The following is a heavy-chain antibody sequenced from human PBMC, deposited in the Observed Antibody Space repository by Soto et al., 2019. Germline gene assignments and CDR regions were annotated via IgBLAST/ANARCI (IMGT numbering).Heavy chain of an antibody. CDR2: IYHSGST. J-gene: IGHJ6*02. CDR1: GGSISSSNW. Sequence: QVQLQESGPGLVKPSGTLSLTCAVSGGSISSSNWWSWVRQPPGKGLEWIGEIYHSGSTNYNPSLKSRVTISVDKSKNQFSLKLSSVTAADTAVYYCARVLSLPLDYGEPYYYYGMDVWGQGTTVTVSS. D-gene: IGHD4-17*01. CDR3: ARVLSLPLDYGEPYYYYGMDV. V-gene: IGHV4-4*02.